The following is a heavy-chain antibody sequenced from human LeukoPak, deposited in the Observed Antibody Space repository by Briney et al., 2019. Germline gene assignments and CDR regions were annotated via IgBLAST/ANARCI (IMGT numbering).Heavy chain of an antibody. CDR3: ARGPYCSGGSCYGESWFDP. D-gene: IGHD2-15*01. CDR2: MNPNSGNT. J-gene: IGHJ5*02. Sequence: ASVKVSCKASGGTFSSYAISWVRQATGQGLEWMGWMNPNSGNTGYAQKFQGRVTITRNTSISTAYMELSSLRSEDTAVYYCARGPYCSGGSCYGESWFDPWGQGTLVTVSS. V-gene: IGHV1-8*03. CDR1: GGTFSSYA.